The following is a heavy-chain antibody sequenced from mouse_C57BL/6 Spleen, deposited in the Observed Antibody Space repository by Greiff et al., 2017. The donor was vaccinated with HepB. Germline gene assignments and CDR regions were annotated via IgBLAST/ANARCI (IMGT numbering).Heavy chain of an antibody. CDR2: IISGSSTI. CDR1: GFISSDYG. J-gene: IGHJ3*01. V-gene: IGHV5-17*01. Sequence: EVKLMESGGGLVKPGGSLKPPCAASGFISSDYGMHWVRQAPEKGREWVAYIISGSSTIYYADTVKGRFTFSRDNAKNTLFLQMTSLRSEDTAMYYCARGYTWFAYWGQGTLVTVSA. CDR3: ARGYTWFAY.